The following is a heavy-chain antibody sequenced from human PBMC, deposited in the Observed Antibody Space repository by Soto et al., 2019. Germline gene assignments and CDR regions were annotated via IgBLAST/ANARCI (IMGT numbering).Heavy chain of an antibody. J-gene: IGHJ6*02. D-gene: IGHD4-17*01. CDR3: ARDRADYGGNKYYYYYYGMDV. CDR2: IYYSGST. CDR1: GGSISSYY. V-gene: IGHV4-59*01. Sequence: LSLTCTVSGGSISSYYWSWIRQPPGKGLEWIGYIYYSGSTNYSPSLKSRVTISVDTSKNQFSLKLSSVTAADTAVYYCARDRADYGGNKYYYYYYGMDVWGQGTTVTVSS.